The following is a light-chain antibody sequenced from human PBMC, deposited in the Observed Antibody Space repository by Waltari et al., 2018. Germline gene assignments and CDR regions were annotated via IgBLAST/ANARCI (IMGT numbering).Light chain of an antibody. CDR1: SSDVGAYNY. CDR2: DVS. J-gene: IGLJ2*01. V-gene: IGLV2-14*03. CDR3: RSYISSSTLEL. Sequence: QSALTQPASVSGSPGQSITISCTGTSSDVGAYNYVSWYQQHQGKAPKLMIFDVSKRPSGVSNRCSGSRSGNTASLTISGLQAEDEAGYYCRSYISSSTLELFGGGTSLTVL.